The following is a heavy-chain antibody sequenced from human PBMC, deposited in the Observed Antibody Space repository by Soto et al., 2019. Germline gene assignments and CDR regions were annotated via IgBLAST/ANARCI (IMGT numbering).Heavy chain of an antibody. V-gene: IGHV1-69*01. Sequence: QVQLVQSGAEVKKPGSSVKVSCKAPGGNFSSNGIRWVRQAPGQGLEFMGGIIPTFGTTNYAHKFRGRVTITADDSTGTAYMELISLRSDDTAVYYCAGASDSTWYNWLDPWGQGTLVTVSS. D-gene: IGHD5-18*01. CDR2: IIPTFGTT. J-gene: IGHJ5*02. CDR3: AGASDSTWYNWLDP. CDR1: GGNFSSNG.